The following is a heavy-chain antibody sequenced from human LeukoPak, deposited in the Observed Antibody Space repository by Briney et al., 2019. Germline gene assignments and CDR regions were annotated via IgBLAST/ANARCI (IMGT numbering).Heavy chain of an antibody. J-gene: IGHJ6*03. CDR2: IYYSGST. Sequence: PSETLSLTCTVSGGSISSSSYYWGWIRQPPGKGLEWIGYIYYSGSTNYNPSLKSRVTISVDTSKNQFSLKLSSVTAADTAVYYCARGDPLGPLRYYMDVWGKGTTVTVSS. V-gene: IGHV4-61*05. CDR1: GGSISSSSYY. D-gene: IGHD1-26*01. CDR3: ARGDPLGPLRYYMDV.